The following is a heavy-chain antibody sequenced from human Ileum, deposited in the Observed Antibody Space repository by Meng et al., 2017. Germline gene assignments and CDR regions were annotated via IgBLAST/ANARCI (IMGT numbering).Heavy chain of an antibody. D-gene: IGHD5-12*01. V-gene: IGHV4-4*02. J-gene: IGHJ4*02. CDR3: ARGIGDIRVGFDY. CDR2: IFHGGTT. CDR1: GYSISSGNW. Sequence: QVQLQESGPGLVKPSGTRSLTCAVPGYSISSGNWWNWVRQSPGKGLEWIGEIFHGGTTNYNPSLKNRVTLLMDKSKNQFSLQLTSVTAADTAVFYCARGIGDIRVGFDYWGQGILVTVSS.